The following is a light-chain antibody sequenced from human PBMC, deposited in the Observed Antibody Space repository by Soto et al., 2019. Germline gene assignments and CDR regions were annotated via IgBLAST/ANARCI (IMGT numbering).Light chain of an antibody. Sequence: QSALTQPRSVSGSPGQSVTISCTGTSSDVGGYNYVSWYQQHPGKAPKLMIYDVSTRPSGVPDRFSGSKSGNTASLTISGLQAEDEADYYCCSYAGSYTLVFGTGTKVTVL. CDR2: DVS. CDR1: SSDVGGYNY. J-gene: IGLJ1*01. V-gene: IGLV2-11*01. CDR3: CSYAGSYTLV.